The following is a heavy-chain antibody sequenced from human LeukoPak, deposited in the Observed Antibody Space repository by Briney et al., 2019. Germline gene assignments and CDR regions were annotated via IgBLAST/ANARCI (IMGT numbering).Heavy chain of an antibody. D-gene: IGHD6-19*01. J-gene: IGHJ6*03. CDR3: ARDRWLDPRYYYYMDV. V-gene: IGHV3-23*01. CDR1: GFTFSSYG. Sequence: PGGSLRLSCAASGFTFSSYGMSWVRQAPGKGLEWVSAISGSGGSTYYADSVKGRFTISRDNSKNTLYLQMNSLRAEDMAVYYCARDRWLDPRYYYYMDVWGKGTTVTVSS. CDR2: ISGSGGST.